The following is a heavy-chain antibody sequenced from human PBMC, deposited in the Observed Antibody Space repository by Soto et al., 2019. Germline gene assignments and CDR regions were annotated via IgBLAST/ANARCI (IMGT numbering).Heavy chain of an antibody. CDR2: IYPGDSDT. V-gene: IGHV5-51*01. J-gene: IGHJ3*02. CDR3: ARQPASGYCSGGSCVPGAFDI. D-gene: IGHD2-15*01. Sequence: GESLKISCKGSGYSFTSYWIGWVRQMPGKGLEWMGIIYPGDSDTRYSPSFQGQVTISADKSISTAYLQWSSLKASDTAMYYCARQPASGYCSGGSCVPGAFDIWGQGTMVTVSS. CDR1: GYSFTSYW.